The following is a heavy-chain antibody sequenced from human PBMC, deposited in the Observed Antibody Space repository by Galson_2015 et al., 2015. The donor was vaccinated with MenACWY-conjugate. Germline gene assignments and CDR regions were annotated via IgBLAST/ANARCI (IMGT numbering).Heavy chain of an antibody. V-gene: IGHV3-30*02. Sequence: SLRLSCAASGFTFRNYAIHWVRQAPGKGLEWVAFIRNDGGVKYYVDSVKGRFTISRDNSKNTLYLQMNSLSPEDTAIYCCAKEAGIYSPPADYWGQGTLVTVSS. D-gene: IGHD2-15*01. CDR3: AKEAGIYSPPADY. J-gene: IGHJ4*02. CDR2: IRNDGGVK. CDR1: GFTFRNYA.